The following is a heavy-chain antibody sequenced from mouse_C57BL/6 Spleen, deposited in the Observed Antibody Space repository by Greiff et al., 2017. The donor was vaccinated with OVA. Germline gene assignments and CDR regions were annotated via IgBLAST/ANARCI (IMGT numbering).Heavy chain of an antibody. CDR2: IYPGDGDT. J-gene: IGHJ4*01. CDR3: ARSGYSNLYAMDY. Sequence: QVQLQQSGAELVKPGASVKISCKASGYAFSSYWMNWVKQRPGKGLEWMGQIYPGDGDTNYNGKFKGKATLTADKSSSTAYMQLSSLTSEDSAVYFCARSGYSNLYAMDYWGQGTSVTVSS. V-gene: IGHV1-80*01. D-gene: IGHD2-5*01. CDR1: GYAFSSYW.